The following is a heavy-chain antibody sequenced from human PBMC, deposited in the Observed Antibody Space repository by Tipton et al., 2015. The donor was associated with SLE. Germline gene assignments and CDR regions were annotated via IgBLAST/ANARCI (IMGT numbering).Heavy chain of an antibody. CDR1: GFTVSSNY. D-gene: IGHD2-2*02. CDR2: LYSGGST. Sequence: SLRLSCAASGFTVSSNYMSWVRQAPGKGLEWVSVLYSGGSTYYADSVKGRFTISRDNSKNTLYLQMNSLRAEDTAVYYCARDGAGYRSSTSCYSTYYGMDVWGQGTTVTVSS. J-gene: IGHJ6*02. V-gene: IGHV3-53*05. CDR3: ARDGAGYRSSTSCYSTYYGMDV.